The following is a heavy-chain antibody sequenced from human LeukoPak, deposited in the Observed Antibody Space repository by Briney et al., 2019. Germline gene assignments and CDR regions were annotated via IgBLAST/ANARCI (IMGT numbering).Heavy chain of an antibody. V-gene: IGHV4-4*07. CDR2: IYSSGST. Sequence: SETLSLTCTVSGGSISSYYWSWIRQPAGKGLEWVGRIYSSGSTNYNPSLKSRVTISIDTSKNQFSLKLSSVTAADTAVYYCVRGGELADYWGQGTLVTVSS. J-gene: IGHJ4*02. CDR1: GGSISSYY. CDR3: VRGGELADY. D-gene: IGHD1-7*01.